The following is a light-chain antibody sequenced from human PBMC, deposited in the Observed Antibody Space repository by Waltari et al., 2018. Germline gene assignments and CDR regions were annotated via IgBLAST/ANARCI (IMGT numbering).Light chain of an antibody. J-gene: IGKJ4*01. V-gene: IGKV3-11*01. CDR3: QQRSDWPLT. CDR1: QSFNNY. CDR2: DAS. Sequence: EIVLTQSPATLSLSPGERDTLSCRASQSFNNYLAWYQQKPGQAPRLLIYDASNRATGIPARFSGSGSGTDFTLTISGLEPEDFAVYYCQQRSDWPLTFGGGTKVEIK.